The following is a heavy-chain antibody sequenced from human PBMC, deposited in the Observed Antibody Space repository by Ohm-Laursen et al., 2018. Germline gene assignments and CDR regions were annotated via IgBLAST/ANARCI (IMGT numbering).Heavy chain of an antibody. D-gene: IGHD3-16*01. CDR2: ISGSGNST. J-gene: IGHJ6*02. V-gene: IGHV3-23*01. CDR1: GFTFSSYA. Sequence: GSLRLFCAASGFTFSSYAMSWVRQAPGKGLEWVSAISGSGNSTYYADSVKGRFTISRDNSKNTLYLQMNSLRAEDTAVYYCAKGQPILITFGGARMDVWGQGTTVTVSS. CDR3: AKGQPILITFGGARMDV.